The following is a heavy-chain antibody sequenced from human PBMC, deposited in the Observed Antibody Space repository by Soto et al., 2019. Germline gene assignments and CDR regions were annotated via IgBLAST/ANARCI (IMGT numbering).Heavy chain of an antibody. V-gene: IGHV1-69*02. Sequence: QVQLVQSGAEVKKPGSSVKVSCKASGGTFSSYTISWVRQAPGQGLEWMGRIIPILGIANYAQKFQGRVTITADKSTSTAYMELSSLRSEDTAVYYCAIRGAVQRERLPLGYWGQGTLVTVSS. CDR1: GGTFSSYT. CDR3: AIRGAVQRERLPLGY. CDR2: IIPILGIA. J-gene: IGHJ4*02. D-gene: IGHD1-1*01.